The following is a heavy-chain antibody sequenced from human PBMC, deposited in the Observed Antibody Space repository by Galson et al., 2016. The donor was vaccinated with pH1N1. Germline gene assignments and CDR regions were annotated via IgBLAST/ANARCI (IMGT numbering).Heavy chain of an antibody. CDR2: SKKKANGYST. J-gene: IGHJ6*02. CDR3: SRVLEGGVDV. CDR1: GFIFSDYH. V-gene: IGHV3-72*01. Sequence: SLRLSCAVSGFIFSDYHMDWVRQAPGKGLEWVGRSKKKANGYSTEYATSVEGRFIISRDESQNSMYLQMSYLRLEDTAVYFCSRVLEGGVDVWGQGTTVIVSS.